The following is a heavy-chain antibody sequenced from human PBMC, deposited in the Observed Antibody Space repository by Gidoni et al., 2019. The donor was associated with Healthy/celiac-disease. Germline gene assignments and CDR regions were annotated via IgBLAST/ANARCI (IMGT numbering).Heavy chain of an antibody. CDR2: IYYSGST. D-gene: IGHD1-26*01. J-gene: IGHJ2*01. Sequence: QVQLQESGPGLVKPSEPLSLTFTVSGGSVSSGSYSWSWIRQPPGKGLEWIGYIYYSGSTNYNPSLKSRVTISVDTSKNQFSLKLSSVTAADTAVYYCAREDGGRVGATVYWYFDLWGRGTLVTVSS. V-gene: IGHV4-61*01. CDR1: GGSVSSGSYS. CDR3: AREDGGRVGATVYWYFDL.